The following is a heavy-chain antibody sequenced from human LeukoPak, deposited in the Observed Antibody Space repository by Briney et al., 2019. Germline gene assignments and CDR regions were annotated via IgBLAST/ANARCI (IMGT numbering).Heavy chain of an antibody. CDR3: ARRDNFEY. CDR2: TSDDGTKT. J-gene: IGHJ4*02. CDR1: GFIFSDFA. D-gene: IGHD3-9*01. V-gene: IGHV3-30-3*01. Sequence: GGSLRLSCAASGFIFSDFAMHWVRQAPGKGLEWLAGTSDDGTKTYYAQSVKGRFTISRDNSKNMLFLQMNSLRSEDTAIYYRARRDNFEYWGQGTLVTVSS.